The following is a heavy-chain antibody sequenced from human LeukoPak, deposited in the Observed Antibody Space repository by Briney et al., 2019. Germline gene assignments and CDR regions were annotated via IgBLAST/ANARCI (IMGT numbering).Heavy chain of an antibody. CDR1: GGAFSGYY. D-gene: IGHD3-16*01. CDR2: INHNGST. V-gene: IGHV4-34*01. CDR3: ARETSQKGAHYMDA. Sequence: SETLSLTCAVYGGAFSGYYWSWIRQPPGKGLEWIGEINHNGSTNYNSSHKSRVTISVDTSKNQFSLKLSSVTAADTAVYYCARETSQKGAHYMDAWGKGTTITISS. J-gene: IGHJ6*03.